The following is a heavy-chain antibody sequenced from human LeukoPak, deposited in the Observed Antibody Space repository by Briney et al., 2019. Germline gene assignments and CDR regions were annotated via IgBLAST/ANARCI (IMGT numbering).Heavy chain of an antibody. V-gene: IGHV4-39*01. CDR3: ARPKYSSSWYNFFDAFDI. J-gene: IGHJ3*02. CDR2: IYYSGST. D-gene: IGHD6-13*01. CDR1: GGSISSSSYY. Sequence: SETLSLTCTVSGGSISSSSYYWDWIRQPPGEGLEWIGNIYYSGSTYYNPSLKSRVTISVDTSKNQFSLKLSSVTAADTAVYYCARPKYSSSWYNFFDAFDIWGQGTMVTVSS.